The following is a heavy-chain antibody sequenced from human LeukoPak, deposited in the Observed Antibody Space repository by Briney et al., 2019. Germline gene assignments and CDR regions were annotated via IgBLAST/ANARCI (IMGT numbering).Heavy chain of an antibody. CDR1: GFSFSGSA. J-gene: IGHJ4*02. Sequence: PGGSLRLSCAASGFSFSGSAMHWVRQASGKGLEWVGRIRSKPHNYATAYAASVKGRFTLSRDDSENTAFLQMNSLRTEDTAVYYCTPVVGDVVLTNAYWGQGTLVTVSS. D-gene: IGHD2-21*01. CDR3: TPVVGDVVLTNAY. CDR2: IRSKPHNYAT. V-gene: IGHV3-73*01.